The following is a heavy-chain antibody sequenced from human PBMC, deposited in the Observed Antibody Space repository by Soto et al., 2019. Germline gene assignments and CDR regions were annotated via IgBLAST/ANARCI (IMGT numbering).Heavy chain of an antibody. CDR3: AKDRHTHFYSSSSYWFDP. CDR1: GFTFSSYG. D-gene: IGHD6-6*01. V-gene: IGHV3-30*18. Sequence: GGSLRLSCAASGFTFSSYGMHWVRQAPGKGLEWVAVISYDGSNKYYADSVKGRFTISRDNSKNTLYLQMNSLRAEDTAVYYCAKDRHTHFYSSSSYWFDPWGQGTLVTVSS. CDR2: ISYDGSNK. J-gene: IGHJ5*02.